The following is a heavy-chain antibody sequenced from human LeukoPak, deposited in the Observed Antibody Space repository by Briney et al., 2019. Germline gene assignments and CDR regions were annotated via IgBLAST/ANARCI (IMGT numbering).Heavy chain of an antibody. CDR1: GGSISSTNYY. D-gene: IGHD3-10*01. CDR2: IHYSGST. J-gene: IGHJ6*03. CDR3: ARIRFGESEDYYYYYYMDV. Sequence: SSETLSLTCTVSGGSISSTNYYWGWIRQSPGKGLEWLGSIHYSGSTYYTPTLKGRVAISVDTSKNQFSLKLRSVTAADTAVYYCARIRFGESEDYYYYYYMDVWGKGTTVTISS. V-gene: IGHV4-39*01.